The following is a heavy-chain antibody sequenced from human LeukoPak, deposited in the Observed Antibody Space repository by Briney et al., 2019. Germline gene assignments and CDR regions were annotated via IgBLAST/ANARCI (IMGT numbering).Heavy chain of an antibody. CDR2: ITGGGTNR. J-gene: IGHJ4*02. V-gene: IGHV3-23*01. CDR1: GFTFSNYA. D-gene: IGHD3-9*01. Sequence: GGSLRLSCVASGFTFSNYAMSWVRQAPGKGLEWFSAITGGGTNRYYADSLKGRFTTSRDNSKNTVFLQMNSLRHEDTAIYYCVIWGDYDVLTGYYVPDYWGQGTLVTVAS. CDR3: VIWGDYDVLTGYYVPDY.